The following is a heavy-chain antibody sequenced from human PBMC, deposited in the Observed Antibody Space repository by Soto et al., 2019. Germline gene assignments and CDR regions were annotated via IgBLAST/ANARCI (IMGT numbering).Heavy chain of an antibody. CDR2: ISYDGSNK. J-gene: IGHJ3*02. Sequence: GGSLRLACAASGFTFSSYGMHWVRQAPGKGLEWVAVISYDGSNKYYADSVEGRFTISRDNSKNTLYQQKNSLRAEDTAVYYCVNFGVVPATEYFHGAFDIWGQGTMVTVSS. D-gene: IGHD2-2*01. CDR1: GFTFSSYG. V-gene: IGHV3-30*03. CDR3: VNFGVVPATEYFHGAFDI.